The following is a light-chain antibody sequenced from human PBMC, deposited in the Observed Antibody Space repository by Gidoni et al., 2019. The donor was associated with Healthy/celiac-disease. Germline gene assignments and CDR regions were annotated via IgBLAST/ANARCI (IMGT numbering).Light chain of an antibody. CDR3: QQYNNWPFT. CDR2: GAS. CDR1: QSVSSN. J-gene: IGKJ3*01. V-gene: IGKV3-15*01. Sequence: EIVMTQSPATLSVSPGERATLSCRASQSVSSNLAWYQQKPGQAPRLLIYGASTRATCIPARFSGSGFGTEFTLTISSLQSEDFAVYYCQQYNNWPFTFGPGTKVEIK.